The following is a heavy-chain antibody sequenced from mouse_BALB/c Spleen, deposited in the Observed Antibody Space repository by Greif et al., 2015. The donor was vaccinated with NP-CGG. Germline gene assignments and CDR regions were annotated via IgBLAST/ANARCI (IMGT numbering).Heavy chain of an antibody. D-gene: IGHD2-1*01. CDR1: GYAFSSYW. V-gene: IGHV1-80*01. Sequence: VQLQQSGAELVRPGSSVKISCKASGYAFSSYWMNWVKQRPGQGLEWIGQIYPGDGDTDYNGKFKGKATLTADKSSSTAYMQLSSLTSEDSAVYFCARSDGNYSPFAYWGQGTLVTVSA. CDR2: IYPGDGDT. CDR3: ARSDGNYSPFAY. J-gene: IGHJ3*01.